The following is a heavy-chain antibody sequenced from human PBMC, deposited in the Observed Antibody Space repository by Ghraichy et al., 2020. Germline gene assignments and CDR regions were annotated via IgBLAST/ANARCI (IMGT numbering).Heavy chain of an antibody. J-gene: IGHJ6*02. CDR3: VRQCTELRDKLYYYYGMDV. Sequence: GESLNISCAASGFTFSNCDMHWVRQVTGKGLQWVSGIGIAGDTHYLDSVKGRFTISRENAKNSMYLQMNSLRAGDSAVYFCVRQCTELRDKLYYYYGMDVLGQGTTVTVSS. V-gene: IGHV3-13*01. CDR2: IGIAGDT. CDR1: GFTFSNCD. D-gene: IGHD2-15*01.